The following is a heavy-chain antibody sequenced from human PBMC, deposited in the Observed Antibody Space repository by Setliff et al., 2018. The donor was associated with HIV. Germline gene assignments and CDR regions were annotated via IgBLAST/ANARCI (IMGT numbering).Heavy chain of an antibody. CDR3: AAGVPPYDYVWGSYRYVFDY. J-gene: IGHJ4*02. D-gene: IGHD3-16*02. Sequence: ASVKVSCQASGFTFTSSAVQWVRQARGQRLERIGWIVVVSGNTNYAQKFQERVTITRDMSTSTAYMELSSLRSEDTAVYYCAAGVPPYDYVWGSYRYVFDYWGQGTLVTVSS. CDR1: GFTFTSSA. CDR2: IVVVSGNT. V-gene: IGHV1-58*01.